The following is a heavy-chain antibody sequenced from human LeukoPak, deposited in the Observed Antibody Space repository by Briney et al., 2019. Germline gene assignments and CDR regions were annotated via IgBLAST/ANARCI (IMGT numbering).Heavy chain of an antibody. Sequence: GGSLRLSCAASGFTFSSYGMHWVRQAPGKGLEWVAVIWYDGSNKYYADSVKGRFTISRDNSKNTLYLQMNSLRAEDTAAYYCAKDLPDGGRGSPTVGFDYWGQGTLVTVSS. CDR3: AKDLPDGGRGSPTVGFDY. V-gene: IGHV3-33*06. CDR1: GFTFSSYG. D-gene: IGHD1-26*01. J-gene: IGHJ4*02. CDR2: IWYDGSNK.